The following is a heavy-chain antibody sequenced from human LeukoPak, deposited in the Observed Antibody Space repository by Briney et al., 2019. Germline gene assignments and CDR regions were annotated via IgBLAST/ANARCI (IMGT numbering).Heavy chain of an antibody. D-gene: IGHD3-22*01. J-gene: IGHJ4*02. CDR3: GRDSRGPDY. V-gene: IGHV4-30-4*07. Sequence: PSETLSLTCAVSGGSISSGGYSWSWIRQPPGKGLEWIGYIYYSGSTYYNPSLKSRVTISVDTSKNQISLKLNSVTAADTAVYYCGRDSRGPDYWGQGTLVTVSS. CDR1: GGSISSGGYS. CDR2: IYYSGST.